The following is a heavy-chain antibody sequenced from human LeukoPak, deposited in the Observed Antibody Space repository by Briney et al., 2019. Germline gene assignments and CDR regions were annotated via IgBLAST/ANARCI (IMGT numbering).Heavy chain of an antibody. CDR2: IYTSGST. J-gene: IGHJ4*02. D-gene: IGHD1-14*01. CDR3: ARPSNGRNSVFDY. CDR1: GASISSGEYY. V-gene: IGHV4-61*02. Sequence: SETLSLTCTVSGASISSGEYYWSWIRQPAGKGLEWIGRIYTSGSTNYNPSLKSRVTMSVDTSKNQFSLKLSSVTAADTAVYYCARPSNGRNSVFDYWGQGTLVTVSS.